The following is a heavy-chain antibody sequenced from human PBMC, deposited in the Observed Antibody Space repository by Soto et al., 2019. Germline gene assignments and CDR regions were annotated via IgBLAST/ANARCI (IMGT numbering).Heavy chain of an antibody. D-gene: IGHD5-12*01. V-gene: IGHV1-3*01. CDR3: ARARGYSFGLPQNWFDP. Sequence: ASVKVSCKASGYTFTSYAMHWVRQAPGQRLEWMGWINAGNGNTKYSQNFQGRVTMTRDTSTSTVYMELTSLRIEDTAVYYCARARGYSFGLPQNWFDPWGQGTRVTVSS. CDR2: INAGNGNT. CDR1: GYTFTSYA. J-gene: IGHJ5*02.